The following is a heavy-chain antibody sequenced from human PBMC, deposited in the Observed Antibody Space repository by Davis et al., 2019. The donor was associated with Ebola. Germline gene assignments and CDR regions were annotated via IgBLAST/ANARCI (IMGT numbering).Heavy chain of an antibody. D-gene: IGHD3-22*01. J-gene: IGHJ4*02. CDR1: GYSFTSYW. Sequence: GESLKISCKGSGYSFTSYWIGWVRQTPGKGLEWMGIIYPGDSDTRYSPSFEGQVTISVDRSISTAYLQWSSLKASDTAMYYCAKQESLYGSSDYWGQGTLVTVSS. CDR3: AKQESLYGSSDY. CDR2: IYPGDSDT. V-gene: IGHV5-51*01.